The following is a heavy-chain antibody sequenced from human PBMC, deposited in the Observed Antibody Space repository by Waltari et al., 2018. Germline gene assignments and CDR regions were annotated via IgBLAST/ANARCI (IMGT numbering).Heavy chain of an antibody. J-gene: IGHJ1*01. D-gene: IGHD3-22*01. CDR1: GGSISSGVYY. V-gene: IGHV4-31*03. CDR3: ARGPHYDSSGYHLYAEYFQH. Sequence: QVQLQESGPGLVKPSQTLSLNCPVSGGSISSGVYYWRCILQHPGKALEWIGYIYYSGSTYYNPSLKSRVTISVDTSKNQFSLKLSSVTAADTAVYYCARGPHYDSSGYHLYAEYFQHWGQGTLVTVSS. CDR2: IYYSGST.